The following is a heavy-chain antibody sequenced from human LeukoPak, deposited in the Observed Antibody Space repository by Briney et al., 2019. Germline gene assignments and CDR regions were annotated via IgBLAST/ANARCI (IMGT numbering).Heavy chain of an antibody. CDR2: ITSSSRYT. J-gene: IGHJ6*03. CDR3: ARDRSLIAAAGTPYYYYMDV. CDR1: VFTFSTYN. Sequence: GGSLRLSCAASVFTFSTYNMNWVRQASGKGLEWVSSITSSSRYTFYADSVKGRFTISRDNAKNSLYLQMDSLRAEDTAIYYCARDRSLIAAAGTPYYYYMDVWGKGSTVTVSS. V-gene: IGHV3-21*06. D-gene: IGHD6-13*01.